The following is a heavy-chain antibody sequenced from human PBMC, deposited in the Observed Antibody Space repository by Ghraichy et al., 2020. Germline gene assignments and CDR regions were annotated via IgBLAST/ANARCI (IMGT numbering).Heavy chain of an antibody. J-gene: IGHJ6*02. CDR1: GYTFTSYA. CDR3: ARDKVGTIFGVVTRYYYYGMDV. CDR2: INAGNGNT. V-gene: IGHV1-3*01. Sequence: ASVKVSCKASGYTFTSYAMHWVRQAPGQRLEWMGWINAGNGNTKYSQKFQGRVTITRDTSASTAYMELSSLRSEDTAVYYCARDKVGTIFGVVTRYYYYGMDVWGQGTTVTVSS. D-gene: IGHD3-3*01.